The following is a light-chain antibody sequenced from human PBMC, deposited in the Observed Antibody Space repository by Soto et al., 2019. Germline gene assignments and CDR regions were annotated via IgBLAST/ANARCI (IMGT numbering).Light chain of an antibody. CDR2: DAS. J-gene: IGKJ4*01. CDR1: QSVSSY. CDR3: QQRSDWPLT. V-gene: IGKV3-11*01. Sequence: EIVLTQSPATLSSSPGERVTLSCRASQSVSSYLAWYQQKPGQAPRLLIYDASNRATDIPARFSGSGSGTDFTLAISSLEPEDFAVYYCQQRSDWPLTFGGGTKVEIK.